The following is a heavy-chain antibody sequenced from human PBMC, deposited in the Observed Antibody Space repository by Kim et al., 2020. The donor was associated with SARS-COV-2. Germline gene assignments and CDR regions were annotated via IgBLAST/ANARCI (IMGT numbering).Heavy chain of an antibody. CDR3: ASPLYCSGGSCYL. D-gene: IGHD2-15*01. V-gene: IGHV3-33*01. J-gene: IGHJ4*02. CDR2: IWYDGSKT. CDR1: GFTFSNYG. Sequence: GGSLRLSCVASGFTFSNYGMHWVRQAPGRGLEWVAVIWYDGSKTFYADSVKGRFTISRDNSENTLYLQMNSLRAEDTAVYYCASPLYCSGGSCYLWGQGTLVTVSS.